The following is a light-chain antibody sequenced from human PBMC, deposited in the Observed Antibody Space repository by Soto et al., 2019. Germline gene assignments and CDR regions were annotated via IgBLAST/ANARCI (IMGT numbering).Light chain of an antibody. CDR1: QRLLYGSTNKNY. CDR3: QQYYGAWT. J-gene: IGKJ1*01. V-gene: IGKV4-1*01. Sequence: DIVMTQSPDSLAVSLGERATINCKSSQRLLYGSTNKNYLAWYQQKPGQPPKLLIYWASTRESGVPDRFSGSGSGTDFTLTISSLQAEDVAVYFCQQYYGAWTFGQGTKVEIK. CDR2: WAS.